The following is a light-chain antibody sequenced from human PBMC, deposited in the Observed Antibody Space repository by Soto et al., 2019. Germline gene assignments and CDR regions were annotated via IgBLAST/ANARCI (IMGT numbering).Light chain of an antibody. J-gene: IGLJ1*01. CDR3: AAWDDSLNGYV. CDR2: SNN. Sequence: QSVLTQPPSASGTPGQRVTISCSGSSSNIGSNTVNWYQQLPGTAPKLLIYSNNHRPSGVPDRFSGSKSRTSDSLAISGLQSEDEADYYCAAWDDSLNGYVXGTGTKVTVL. V-gene: IGLV1-44*01. CDR1: SSNIGSNT.